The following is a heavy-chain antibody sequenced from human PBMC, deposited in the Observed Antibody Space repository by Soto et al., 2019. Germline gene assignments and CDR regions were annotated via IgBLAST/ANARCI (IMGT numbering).Heavy chain of an antibody. J-gene: IGHJ4*02. V-gene: IGHV4-59*12. CDR2: IYYSGST. D-gene: IGHD1-26*01. CDR1: GGSISSYY. Sequence: PSETLSLTCTVSGGSISSYYWSWIRQPPGKGLEWIGYIYYSGSTNYNPSLKSRVTISVDTSKNQFSLKLSSVTAADTAVYYCARDPKYSGSYSFDYWGQGTLVTVSS. CDR3: ARDPKYSGSYSFDY.